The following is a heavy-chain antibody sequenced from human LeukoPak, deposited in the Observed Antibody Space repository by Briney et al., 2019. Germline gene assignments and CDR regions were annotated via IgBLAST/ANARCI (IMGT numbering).Heavy chain of an antibody. V-gene: IGHV5-51*01. J-gene: IGHJ6*02. CDR1: GYSFTSYW. CDR2: IYPGDSDT. CDR3: ARLPVRSGGNYGMDV. D-gene: IGHD2-15*01. Sequence: GESLKISCKGSGYSFTSYWIGWVRQMPGKGLEWMGIIYPGDSDTRYSPSFQGQVTISADKSISTAYLQWSSLKASDTAMYYCARLPVRSGGNYGMDVWGQGTTVTVSS.